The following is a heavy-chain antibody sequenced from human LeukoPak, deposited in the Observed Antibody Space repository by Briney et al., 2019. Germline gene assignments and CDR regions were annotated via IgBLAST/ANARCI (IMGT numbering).Heavy chain of an antibody. CDR1: GYTFTSYY. V-gene: IGHV1-46*01. CDR3: ARGYCSGGSCQVYDY. J-gene: IGHJ4*02. Sequence: ASVTVSFTASGYTFTSYYMHWVRQAPGQGLEWMGMINPSGGSTSYAQKFQGRVTMTRDTSTSTVYMELSSLRSEDTAVYYCARGYCSGGSCQVYDYWGQGTLVTVSS. D-gene: IGHD2-15*01. CDR2: INPSGGST.